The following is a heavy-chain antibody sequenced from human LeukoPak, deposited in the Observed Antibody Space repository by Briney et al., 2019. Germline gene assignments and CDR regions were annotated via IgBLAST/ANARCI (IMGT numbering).Heavy chain of an antibody. CDR1: GVTFSSYA. Sequence: GGSLRLSCAASGVTFSSYAMSCVRQAPGKGLEWVSAISGSGGSTYYADSLKGRFTISRDNSKNTLYLQMNSLRAEDTAVYYCAKDSPPGYSSGWYWFDPWGQGTLVTVSS. CDR3: AKDSPPGYSSGWYWFDP. CDR2: ISGSGGST. V-gene: IGHV3-23*01. J-gene: IGHJ5*02. D-gene: IGHD6-19*01.